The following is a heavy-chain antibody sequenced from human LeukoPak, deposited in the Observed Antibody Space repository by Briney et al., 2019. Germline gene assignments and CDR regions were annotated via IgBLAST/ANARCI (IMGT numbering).Heavy chain of an antibody. CDR1: GGTFRNLA. J-gene: IGHJ4*02. CDR2: IIPIFGTT. D-gene: IGHD2-21*02. Sequence: SVKVSCKASGGTFRNLAISWVRQAPGQGLEWMGGIIPIFGTTNHAQKFQGRVTITADESTSTAYMELSSLRSEDTAMYYCAANGYCGSDCYYYFDYWGQGALVTVSS. V-gene: IGHV1-69*13. CDR3: AANGYCGSDCYYYFDY.